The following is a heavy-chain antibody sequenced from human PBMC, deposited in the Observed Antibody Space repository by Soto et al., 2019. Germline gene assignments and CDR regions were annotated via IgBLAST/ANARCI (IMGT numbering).Heavy chain of an antibody. D-gene: IGHD6-19*01. Sequence: EVQLLESGGGLVQPGGSLRLSCVGSGFFFSSYTMTWVRQAPGKGLEWVSSFSATSENTYYADSVRGRFTISRDNSKNTLFLQMNSPTPEDTAMYYCAKARDQQWVRLPFDYWGQGILVIVSS. CDR2: FSATSENT. J-gene: IGHJ4*02. CDR1: GFFFSSYT. V-gene: IGHV3-23*01. CDR3: AKARDQQWVRLPFDY.